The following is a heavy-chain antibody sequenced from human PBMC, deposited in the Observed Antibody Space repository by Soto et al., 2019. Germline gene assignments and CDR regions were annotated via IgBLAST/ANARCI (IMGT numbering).Heavy chain of an antibody. J-gene: IGHJ4*02. Sequence: EVQLVESGGGLVQPGGSLRLSCAASGFTVSNNYMNWVRQAPGKGPEWVSVIYSGGDTYYADSVKGRFTISRDNSKNTLSLQMNSLRAEDTAIYYCATHPSSGYWGQGTLVTVSS. D-gene: IGHD6-25*01. CDR3: ATHPSSGY. CDR1: GFTVSNNY. CDR2: IYSGGDT. V-gene: IGHV3-66*01.